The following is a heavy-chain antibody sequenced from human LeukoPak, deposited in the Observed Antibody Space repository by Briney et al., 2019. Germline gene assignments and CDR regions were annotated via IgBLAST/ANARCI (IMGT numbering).Heavy chain of an antibody. CDR3: ARDDYYDGREPAFDI. CDR2: IYNITST. V-gene: IGHV4-59*01. CDR1: RDSISTYF. D-gene: IGHD3-22*01. J-gene: IGHJ3*02. Sequence: PSETLSLTCTVSRDSISTYFWTWIRQPPGKGLEWIGYIYNITSTNYNPSLKSRVTMSVDTSKTQFSLKLTSLTAADAAVYYCARDDYYDGREPAFDIWGQGTMVTVSS.